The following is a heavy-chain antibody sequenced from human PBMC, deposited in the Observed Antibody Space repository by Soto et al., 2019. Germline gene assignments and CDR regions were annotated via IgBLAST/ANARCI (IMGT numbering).Heavy chain of an antibody. J-gene: IGHJ4*02. CDR1: GDTFNFYS. Sequence: QVQLVQSGAEEKRPGSSVKVSCKASGDTFNFYSINWVRQAPGLGLEWLGRVNPILSLSNYAQRFQGRVTMTADKSTSTAYMILNSLKSEDTAIYYCATSYGSGYRAFDYWGQGALVTVSS. V-gene: IGHV1-69*02. D-gene: IGHD3-10*01. CDR2: VNPILSLS. CDR3: ATSYGSGYRAFDY.